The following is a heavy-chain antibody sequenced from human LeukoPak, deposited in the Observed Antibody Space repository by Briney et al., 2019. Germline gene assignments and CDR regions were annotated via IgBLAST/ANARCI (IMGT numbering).Heavy chain of an antibody. J-gene: IGHJ6*02. CDR2: ISSSSSSYI. V-gene: IGHV3-21*01. CDR3: ARFPESDGLPAAIPVSVTVEGMDV. D-gene: IGHD2-2*02. CDR1: GFTFSSYS. Sequence: GGSLRLSCAASGFTFSSYSMNWVRQAPGKGLEWVSSISSSSSSYIYYADSVKGRFTISRDNAKNSLYLQMNSLRAEDTAVYYCARFPESDGLPAAIPVSVTVEGMDVWGQGTTVTVSS.